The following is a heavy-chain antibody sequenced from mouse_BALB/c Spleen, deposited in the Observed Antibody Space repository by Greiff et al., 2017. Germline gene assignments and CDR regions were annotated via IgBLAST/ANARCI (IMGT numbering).Heavy chain of an antibody. CDR1: GFNIKDYY. Sequence: VQLQQSGAELVKPGASVKLSCTASGFNIKDYYMHWVKQRPEQGLEWIGWIDPENGNTIYDPKFQGKASITADTSSNTAYLQLSSLTSEDTAVYYCARSGDYDEGYAMDYWGQGTSVTVSS. CDR3: ARSGDYDEGYAMDY. CDR2: IDPENGNT. J-gene: IGHJ4*01. D-gene: IGHD2-4*01. V-gene: IGHV14-1*02.